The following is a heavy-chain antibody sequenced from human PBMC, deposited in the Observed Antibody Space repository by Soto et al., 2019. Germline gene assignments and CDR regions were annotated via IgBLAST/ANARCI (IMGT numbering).Heavy chain of an antibody. D-gene: IGHD4-17*01. CDR3: AALRMDYYYYGMDV. CDR1: GGSFSGYY. V-gene: IGHV4-34*01. J-gene: IGHJ6*02. Sequence: QVQLQQWGAGLLKPSETLSLTCAVYGGSFSGYYWSWIRQPPGKGLEWIGEINHSGSTNYNPSLKSRVTISVDTSKNQFSLKLSSVTAADTAVYYCAALRMDYYYYGMDVCGQGTTVTVSS. CDR2: INHSGST.